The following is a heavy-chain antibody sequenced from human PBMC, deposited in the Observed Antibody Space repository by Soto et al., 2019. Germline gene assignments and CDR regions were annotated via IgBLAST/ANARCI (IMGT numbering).Heavy chain of an antibody. V-gene: IGHV1-2*02. CDR3: ARGLRWRDLDY. J-gene: IGHJ4*02. CDR2: INPSSGDT. CDR1: GYTFIDYF. Sequence: ASVKVSCKASGYTFIDYFIQWVRQAPGQGLEWMGWINPSSGDTNYVQKFQGRVTMTRDTSISTAYMEVTRLRSDDTAVYYCARGLRWRDLDYWGKGTPVTVSS. D-gene: IGHD2-15*01.